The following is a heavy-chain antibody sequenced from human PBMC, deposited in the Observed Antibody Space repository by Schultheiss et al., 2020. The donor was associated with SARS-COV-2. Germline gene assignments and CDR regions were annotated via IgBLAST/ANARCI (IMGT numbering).Heavy chain of an antibody. CDR3: ARDLVWYSSSWAFDY. CDR2: ISGSGGST. Sequence: GGSLRLSCAASGFTFSSYAMSWVRQAPGKGLEWVSAISGSGGSTYYADSVKGRFTISRDNSKNTLYLQMNSLRAEDTAVYYCARDLVWYSSSWAFDYWGQGTLVTVSS. CDR1: GFTFSSYA. D-gene: IGHD6-13*01. J-gene: IGHJ4*02. V-gene: IGHV3-23*01.